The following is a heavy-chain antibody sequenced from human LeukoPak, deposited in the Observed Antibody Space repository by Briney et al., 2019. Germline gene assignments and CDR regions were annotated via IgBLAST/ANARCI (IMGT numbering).Heavy chain of an antibody. CDR2: IYHSGST. J-gene: IGHJ2*01. CDR3: ARTSYSSSPGSWYFDL. V-gene: IGHV4-30-2*01. CDR1: GGSISSGGYS. D-gene: IGHD6-6*01. Sequence: KPSETLSLTCAVSGGSISSGGYSWSRIRQPPGKGLEWIGYIYHSGSTYYNPSLKSRVTISVDRSKNQFSLKLSSVTAADTAVYYCARTSYSSSPGSWYFDLWGRGTLVTVSS.